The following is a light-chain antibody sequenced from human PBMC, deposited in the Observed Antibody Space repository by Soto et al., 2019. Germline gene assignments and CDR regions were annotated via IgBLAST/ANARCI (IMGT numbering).Light chain of an antibody. CDR3: LQNKSYPWT. CDR2: DAS. V-gene: IGKV1-17*01. Sequence: IQVTQSPSSLSASVGDRVTITCRASLDIRNELDWYQQKPGKAPKRLIYDASTLQDWVPSRFSGDGSGTEFTLTISSLQSDDCATYFCLQNKSYPWTFGQGTKV. CDR1: LDIRNE. J-gene: IGKJ1*01.